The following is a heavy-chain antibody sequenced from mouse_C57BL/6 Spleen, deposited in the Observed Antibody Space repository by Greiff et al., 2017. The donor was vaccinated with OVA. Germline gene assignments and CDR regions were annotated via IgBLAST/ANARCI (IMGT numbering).Heavy chain of an antibody. CDR3: ARRDYYGSSYVHWYFDV. V-gene: IGHV1-39*01. Sequence: EVQLQQSGPELVKPGASVKISCKASGYSFTDYNMNWVKQSNGKSLEWIGVINPNYGTTSYNQKFKGKATLTVDQSSSTAYMQLNSLTSEDSAVYYCARRDYYGSSYVHWYFDVWGTGTTVTVSS. CDR1: GYSFTDYN. D-gene: IGHD1-1*01. CDR2: INPNYGTT. J-gene: IGHJ1*03.